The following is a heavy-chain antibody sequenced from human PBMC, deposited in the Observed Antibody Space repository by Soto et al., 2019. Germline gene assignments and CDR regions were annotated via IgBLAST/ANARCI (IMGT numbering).Heavy chain of an antibody. CDR1: GGSISSYY. J-gene: IGHJ4*02. Sequence: SETLSLTCTVSGGSISSYYWSWIRQPPGKGLEWIGYIYYSGSTSYNPSLKSRVTISVDTSKNQFSLKLSSVTAADTAVYYCARAITMVRGVVFDYWGQGTLVTVSS. CDR2: IYYSGST. CDR3: ARAITMVRGVVFDY. D-gene: IGHD3-10*01. V-gene: IGHV4-59*01.